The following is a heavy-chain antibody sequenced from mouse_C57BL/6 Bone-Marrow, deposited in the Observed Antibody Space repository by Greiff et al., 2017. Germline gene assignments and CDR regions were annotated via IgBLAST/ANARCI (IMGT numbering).Heavy chain of an antibody. CDR2: IHPHSGST. Sequence: QVQLQQPGAELVKPGASVKLSCKASGYTFTSYWMHWVKQRPGQGLEWIGMIHPHSGSTNYNEKFKSKATLTVDKSSSTAYMQLSSLTSEDSAVYYCARGEDGYYVDYWGQGTTLTVSS. J-gene: IGHJ2*01. CDR3: ARGEDGYYVDY. D-gene: IGHD2-3*01. CDR1: GYTFTSYW. V-gene: IGHV1-64*01.